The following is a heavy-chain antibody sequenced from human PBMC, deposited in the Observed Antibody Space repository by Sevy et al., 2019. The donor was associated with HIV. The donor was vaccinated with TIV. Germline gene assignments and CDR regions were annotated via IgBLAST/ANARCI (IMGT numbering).Heavy chain of an antibody. J-gene: IGHJ4*02. V-gene: IGHV4-4*07. CDR1: GGSISSYY. D-gene: IGHD6-19*01. Sequence: SETLSLTCTVSGGSISSYYWSWIRQPAGKGLEWIGRIYTSGSTNYNPSLKSRVTMSVDTSNNQFSLKLSSVTAADTAVYYCARVVLGGWPYYFDYWGQGTLVTVSS. CDR3: ARVVLGGWPYYFDY. CDR2: IYTSGST.